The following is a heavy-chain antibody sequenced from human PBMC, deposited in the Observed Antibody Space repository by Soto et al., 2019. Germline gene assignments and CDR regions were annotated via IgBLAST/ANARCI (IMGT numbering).Heavy chain of an antibody. CDR1: GDNFSTYW. V-gene: IGHV5-51*01. Sequence: LGESLKISCQGSGDNFSTYWIGWVRQMPGKGLEWTGIIHFGESNVSNNPSLQGQVTISAEKSISTAYLQWSSLNASDAAIYYCARRRYTVGAPFDLWGQGTLVTVSS. CDR2: IHFGESNV. J-gene: IGHJ5*02. CDR3: ARRRYTVGAPFDL. D-gene: IGHD1-26*01.